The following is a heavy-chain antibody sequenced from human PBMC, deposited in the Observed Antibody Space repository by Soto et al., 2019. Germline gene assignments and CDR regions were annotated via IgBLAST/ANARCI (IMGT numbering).Heavy chain of an antibody. CDR2: IYYSGST. V-gene: IGHV4-59*01. D-gene: IGHD3-22*01. Sequence: QVQLQESGPGLVKPSETLSLTCTVSGGSISRYYWSWIRQPPGKGLEWIGYIYYSGSTNYNPSLKSRVTISVDTTKNPFSLQLSSVTAADTAVYYCARGGGYYDSSGLWYFDLWGRGTLVTVSS. CDR1: GGSISRYY. J-gene: IGHJ2*01. CDR3: ARGGGYYDSSGLWYFDL.